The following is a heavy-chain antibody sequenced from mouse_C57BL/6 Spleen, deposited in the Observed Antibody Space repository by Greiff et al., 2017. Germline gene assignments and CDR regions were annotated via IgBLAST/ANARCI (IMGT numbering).Heavy chain of an antibody. CDR2: IWSGGST. V-gene: IGHV2-2*01. CDR1: GFSLTSYG. Sequence: QVQLKESGPGLVQPSQSLSITCTVSGFSLTSYGVHWVRQSPGKGLEWLGVIWSGGSTDYNAAFISRLSISKDNSKSQVFFKMNSLQADDTAIYYCASRKGDYYGSSYAMDYWGQGTSVTVSS. D-gene: IGHD1-1*01. CDR3: ASRKGDYYGSSYAMDY. J-gene: IGHJ4*01.